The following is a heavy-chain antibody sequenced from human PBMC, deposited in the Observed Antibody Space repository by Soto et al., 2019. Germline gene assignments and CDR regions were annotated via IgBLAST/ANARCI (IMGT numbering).Heavy chain of an antibody. CDR2: ISGGGSSR. CDR3: VRDKYGVTSAYGMDV. J-gene: IGHJ6*02. CDR1: GFTFSSYA. V-gene: IGHV3-23*01. Sequence: PGGSLRLSCAASGFTFSSYAMTWVRQAPGKGLEWVSAISGGGSSRYYADSVRGRFTISRDNSRNTLYLQMNTLRAEDTAVYYCVRDKYGVTSAYGMDVWGQGTKVTVSS. D-gene: IGHD2-21*02.